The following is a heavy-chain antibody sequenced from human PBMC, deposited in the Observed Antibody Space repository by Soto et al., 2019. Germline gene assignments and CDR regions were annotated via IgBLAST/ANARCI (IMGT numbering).Heavy chain of an antibody. CDR1: GFTFSIYG. J-gene: IGHJ6*02. V-gene: IGHV3-30*18. D-gene: IGHD1-1*01. Sequence: QVQLVESGGGVVQPGRSRRLSCAASGFTFSIYGIHWVRQAPGKGLEWVAVISYDGRNKYYADSVKGRFAISRDNSKNTLYLQMNSLRPEDTAVYYCAKENEGYGMDVWGQRTPVTVSS. CDR2: ISYDGRNK. CDR3: AKENEGYGMDV.